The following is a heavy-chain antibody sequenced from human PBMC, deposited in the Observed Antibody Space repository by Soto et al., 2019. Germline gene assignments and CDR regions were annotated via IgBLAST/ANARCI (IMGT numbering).Heavy chain of an antibody. CDR1: GGSISSGDYY. CDR2: IYYSGST. J-gene: IGHJ4*02. D-gene: IGHD2-15*01. V-gene: IGHV4-30-4*01. CDR3: ARVVAATYYFDC. Sequence: QVQLQESGPGLVKPSQTLSLTCTVSGGSISSGDYYWSWIRQPPGKGLEWIGYIYYSGSTYYSPSLKSRXXIXLXXSKNQFSLKLSSVTAADTAVYYCARVVAATYYFDCWGQGTLVTVSS.